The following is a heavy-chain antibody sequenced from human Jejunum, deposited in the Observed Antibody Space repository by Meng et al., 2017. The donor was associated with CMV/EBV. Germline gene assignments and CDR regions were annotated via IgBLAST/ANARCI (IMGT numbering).Heavy chain of an antibody. Sequence: SGRYYWDWIRPTQGKGLEWIGCIYYSGSPTYNPSLESRITISVDTSKNQFSLRVYSVTAADTAVYYCAKFSATGAYYYGMDVWGQGTTVTVSS. D-gene: IGHD1-1*01. J-gene: IGHJ6*02. CDR2: IYYSGSP. CDR1: SGRYY. V-gene: IGHV4-61*01. CDR3: AKFSATGAYYYGMDV.